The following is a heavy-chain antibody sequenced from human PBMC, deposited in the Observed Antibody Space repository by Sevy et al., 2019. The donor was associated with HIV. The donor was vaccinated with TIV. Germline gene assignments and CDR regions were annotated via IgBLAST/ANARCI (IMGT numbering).Heavy chain of an antibody. CDR1: GGSIRGYY. CDR3: ARRVPARAGNWFDP. V-gene: IGHV4-59*07. Sequence: TLSLTCTVSGGSIRGYYWSWIRQSPGKGLEWIGYSYNVGDTRYNPSLKSRVTISMATSKNQFSLHLNSVTAADTSVYYCARRVPARAGNWFDPWGQGTLVTVSS. CDR2: SYNVGDT. J-gene: IGHJ5*02.